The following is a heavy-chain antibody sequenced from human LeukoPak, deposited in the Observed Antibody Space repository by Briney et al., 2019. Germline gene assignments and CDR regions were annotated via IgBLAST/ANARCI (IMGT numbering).Heavy chain of an antibody. CDR2: ISDSGGNT. J-gene: IGHJ6*03. CDR3: AIAGAAVSHCYMDV. V-gene: IGHV3-23*01. Sequence: GGSLRLSCAASGFTFSNYAMSWVRQAPGRGLEWVSSISDSGGNTYYADSVKGRFTIFRDNSKNTLYMQVNTLRAEDRAVYYCAIAGAAVSHCYMDVWGKGTTVTVSS. D-gene: IGHD6-13*01. CDR1: GFTFSNYA.